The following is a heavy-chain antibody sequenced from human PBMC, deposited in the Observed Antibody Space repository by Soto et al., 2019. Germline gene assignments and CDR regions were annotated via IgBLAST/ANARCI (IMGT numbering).Heavy chain of an antibody. J-gene: IGHJ4*02. V-gene: IGHV1-18*01. Sequence: QVQLVQSGAEVKKPGASVKVSCKASGYTFTSYGISWVRQAPGQGLEWMGWISAYNGNTNYAQKLQGRVTMTTETSTSTAYMELRRLTADDTAVYYWARDRGSYALDYWGQGTLVTVSS. CDR2: ISAYNGNT. D-gene: IGHD1-26*01. CDR1: GYTFTSYG. CDR3: ARDRGSYALDY.